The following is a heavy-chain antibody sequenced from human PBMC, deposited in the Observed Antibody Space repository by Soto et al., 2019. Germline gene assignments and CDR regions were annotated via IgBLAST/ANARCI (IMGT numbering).Heavy chain of an antibody. D-gene: IGHD6-19*01. CDR1: GGSVSSGSYY. CDR2: IYYSGST. V-gene: IGHV4-61*01. J-gene: IGHJ4*02. Sequence: QVQLQESGPGLVKPSETLSLTCTVSGGSVSSGSYYWSWIRQPPGKGLEWIGYIYYSGSTNYNPSLKSRVPTSVDTSKHQFSLKLNSATAADTAVYYCASYSSGWYDVSYWGQGTLVTVSS. CDR3: ASYSSGWYDVSY.